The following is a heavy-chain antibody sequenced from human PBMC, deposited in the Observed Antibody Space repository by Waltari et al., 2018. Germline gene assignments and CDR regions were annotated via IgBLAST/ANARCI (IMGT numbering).Heavy chain of an antibody. V-gene: IGHV4-34*01. CDR2: LNHSGST. J-gene: IGHJ4*02. Sequence: QVQLQQWGAGLFKPSETLSLTCAVYGGSCSGYYWSWIRQPPGNGREWIGELNHSGSTNYKPSLKSRVTISVDTSKNQFSLKLSSVTAADTAVYYCARGRLAAMIVVVTPRGYFDYWGQGTLVTVSS. CDR1: GGSCSGYY. CDR3: ARGRLAAMIVVVTPRGYFDY. D-gene: IGHD3-22*01.